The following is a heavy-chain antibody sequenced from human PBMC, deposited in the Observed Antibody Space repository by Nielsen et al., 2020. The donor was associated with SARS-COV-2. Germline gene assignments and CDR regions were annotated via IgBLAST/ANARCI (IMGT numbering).Heavy chain of an antibody. J-gene: IGHJ6*02. CDR3: ARDAYGDLIYGMDV. D-gene: IGHD4-17*01. CDR2: ILHYGGNV. Sequence: GESLKISCAASGFTFSSYDMHWVRQAPGKGLEWVAAILHYGGNVYHADSVKGRFTISRDNSRNTLYLQMNTLRPEDTAVYSCARDAYGDLIYGMDVWGRGTTVTVSS. V-gene: IGHV3-30*03. CDR1: GFTFSSYD.